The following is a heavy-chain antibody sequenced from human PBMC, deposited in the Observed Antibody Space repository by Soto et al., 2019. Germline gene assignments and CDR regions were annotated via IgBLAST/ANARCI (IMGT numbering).Heavy chain of an antibody. J-gene: IGHJ4*02. D-gene: IGHD1-20*01. Sequence: TGGSLRLSCAASGFTFSNYFMTWVRQTPEKGLEWVSAIGGSGINTYYADSVKDRFTISRDNSKNTVYLEMNSLRAEDSALYYCTIDSHGNGRYHLEHWGQGTPVTGSS. CDR2: IGGSGINT. CDR1: GFTFSNYF. CDR3: TIDSHGNGRYHLEH. V-gene: IGHV3-23*01.